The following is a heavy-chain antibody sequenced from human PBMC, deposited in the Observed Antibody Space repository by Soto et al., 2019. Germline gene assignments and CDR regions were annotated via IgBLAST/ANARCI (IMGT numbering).Heavy chain of an antibody. J-gene: IGHJ3*02. D-gene: IGHD3-16*02. CDR2: IYYSGST. Sequence: SETLSLTCTVSGGSVSSGSYYWSWIRQPPGKGLEWIGYIYYSGSTNYNPSLKSRVTISVDPSKNQFSLKLSSVTAADTAVYYCAREGDVTFGGVIVPDAFDIWGQGTMVTVSS. CDR3: AREGDVTFGGVIVPDAFDI. CDR1: GGSVSSGSYY. V-gene: IGHV4-61*01.